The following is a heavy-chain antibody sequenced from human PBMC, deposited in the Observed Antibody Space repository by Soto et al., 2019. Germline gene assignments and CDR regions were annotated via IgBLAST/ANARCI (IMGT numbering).Heavy chain of an antibody. V-gene: IGHV1-18*01. D-gene: IGHD5-12*01. CDR1: GYTFTSYG. J-gene: IGHJ4*02. CDR2: ISAYNGNT. CDR3: ARPQFGYSGYDWGFDY. Sequence: QVQLVQSGAEVKKPGASVKVSCMASGYTFTSYGISWVRQAPGQGLEWMGWISAYNGNTNYAQKLQGRVTMTTDPSTSTAYMELRSLRSDDTAVYYCARPQFGYSGYDWGFDYWGQGTLVTVSS.